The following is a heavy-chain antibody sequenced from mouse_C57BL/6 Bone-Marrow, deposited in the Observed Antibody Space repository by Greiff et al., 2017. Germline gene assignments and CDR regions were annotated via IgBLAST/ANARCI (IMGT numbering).Heavy chain of an antibody. V-gene: IGHV1-81*01. CDR3: ARESSPAFDV. Sequence: VQLQQSGAELARPGASVKLSCKASGYTFTSYGISWVKQRTGQGLEWIGEIYPRSGNTYYNEKFKGKATLTVDKSSSTAYMQLSSLTSEDSAVYYCARESSPAFDVWGTGTTVTVSS. CDR1: GYTFTSYG. J-gene: IGHJ1*03. CDR2: IYPRSGNT. D-gene: IGHD1-1*01.